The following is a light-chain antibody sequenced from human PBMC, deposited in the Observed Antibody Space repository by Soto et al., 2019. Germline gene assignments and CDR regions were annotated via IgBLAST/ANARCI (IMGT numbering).Light chain of an antibody. CDR3: QHYHNYMYI. J-gene: IGKJ2*01. CDR1: QDIANH. Sequence: DIQMTQSPSSLSASVGDRVTITCQASQDIANHLNWYQQKPGKAPVLVIYDSSNLERGVPSSFSGSGSGTDFTFTISSLQREDFASYYCQHYHNYMYIFGQGTNLEI. CDR2: DSS. V-gene: IGKV1-33*01.